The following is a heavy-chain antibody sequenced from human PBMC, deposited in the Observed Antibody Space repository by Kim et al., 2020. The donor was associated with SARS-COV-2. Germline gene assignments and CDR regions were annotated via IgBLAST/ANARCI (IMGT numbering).Heavy chain of an antibody. V-gene: IGHV3-11*06. J-gene: IGHJ6*02. CDR1: GFTFSDYY. Sequence: GGSLRLSCAASGFTFSDYYMSWIRQAPGKGLEWVSYISRSSSYTDYADSVKGRFTISRDNAKNSLYLQMNSLRAEDTAVYYCARWRVSYGLDVWGQGTTVTVSS. CDR3: ARWRVSYGLDV. CDR2: ISRSSSYT.